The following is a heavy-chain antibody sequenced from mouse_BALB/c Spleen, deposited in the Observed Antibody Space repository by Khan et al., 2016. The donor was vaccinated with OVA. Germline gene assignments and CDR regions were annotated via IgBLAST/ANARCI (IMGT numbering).Heavy chain of an antibody. Sequence: EVPLQESGPSLVKPSQTLSLTCSVTGDSITSGYWNWIRKFPGNKLEYMGYIIYTGYTYYNPSLKSRISITRHTSKNQYYLQLNSVTDDDTATYYCARSTYRYAFVYWGQGTLVTVSA. CDR3: ARSTYRYAFVY. V-gene: IGHV3-8*02. CDR1: GDSITSGY. J-gene: IGHJ3*01. CDR2: IIYTGYT. D-gene: IGHD2-14*01.